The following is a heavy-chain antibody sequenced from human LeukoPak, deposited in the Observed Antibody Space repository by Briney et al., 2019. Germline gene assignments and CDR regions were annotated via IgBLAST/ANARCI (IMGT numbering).Heavy chain of an antibody. Sequence: SETLSLTCAVYGGSFSGNYWGWIRQPPGKGLEWIGSIYYSGSTYYNPSLKSRVTISVDTSKNQFSLKLSSVTAADTAVYYCARDSSVTAVPFDYWGRGTLVTVSS. D-gene: IGHD2-21*02. CDR2: IYYSGST. CDR1: GGSFSGNY. CDR3: ARDSSVTAVPFDY. V-gene: IGHV4-34*01. J-gene: IGHJ4*02.